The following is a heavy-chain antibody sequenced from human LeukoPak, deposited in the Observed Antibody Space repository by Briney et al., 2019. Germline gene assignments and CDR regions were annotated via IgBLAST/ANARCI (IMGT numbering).Heavy chain of an antibody. Sequence: GGSLRLSCAASGFTFSSYWMSWVRQAPGQGLEWVANIKQDGSEKYYVDSVKGRFTISRDNAKNSLYLQMNSLRVEDTAVYYCAREKALRFLEWPDYGMDVWGQGTTVTVPS. D-gene: IGHD3-3*01. CDR1: GFTFSSYW. J-gene: IGHJ6*02. CDR3: AREKALRFLEWPDYGMDV. V-gene: IGHV3-7*01. CDR2: IKQDGSEK.